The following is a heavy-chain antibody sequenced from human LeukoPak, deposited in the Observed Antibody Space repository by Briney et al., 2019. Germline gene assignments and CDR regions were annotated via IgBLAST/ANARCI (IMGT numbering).Heavy chain of an antibody. D-gene: IGHD6-19*01. V-gene: IGHV1-18*01. CDR1: GYTFTSYG. Sequence: ALVKVSCKASGYTFTSYGISWVRQAPGQGLEWMGWISAYNGNTNYAQKLQGRVTMTTDTSTSTAYMELRSLRSDDTAVYYCARDRIAVAGTGFDYWGQGTLVTVSS. CDR2: ISAYNGNT. CDR3: ARDRIAVAGTGFDY. J-gene: IGHJ4*02.